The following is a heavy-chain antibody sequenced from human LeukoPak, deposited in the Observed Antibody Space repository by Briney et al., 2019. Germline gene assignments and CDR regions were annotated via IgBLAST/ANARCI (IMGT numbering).Heavy chain of an antibody. V-gene: IGHV4-4*07. D-gene: IGHD1-14*01. J-gene: IGHJ5*02. CDR1: GGSISGYY. Sequence: PSETLSLTCTVSGGSISGYYWSWIRQPAGKGLGWIGRIYTSGSTNYNPSLKSRVTMSVDTSKNQFSLKLSSVTAADTAVYYCARASPTTNKGAYGWFDPWGQGTLVTVSS. CDR3: ARASPTTNKGAYGWFDP. CDR2: IYTSGST.